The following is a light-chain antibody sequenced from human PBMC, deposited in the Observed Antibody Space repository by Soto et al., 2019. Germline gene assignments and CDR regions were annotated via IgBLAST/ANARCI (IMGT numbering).Light chain of an antibody. V-gene: IGLV1-47*01. CDR2: TDN. J-gene: IGLJ2*01. Sequence: QSVLTQPPSVSGTPGQTVTISCSGSSSNIGKDFVSWYQQFPGTAPKLLIYTDNQRPSGVPDRFSGSKSGTSASLAISVLRSEDEATYYCSTWDDSLSGFVILGGGTKVTVL. CDR1: SSNIGKDF. CDR3: STWDDSLSGFVI.